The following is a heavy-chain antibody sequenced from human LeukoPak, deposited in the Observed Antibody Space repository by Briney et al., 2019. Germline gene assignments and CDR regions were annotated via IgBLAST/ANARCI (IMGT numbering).Heavy chain of an antibody. V-gene: IGHV1-18*01. Sequence: ASVKVSCKASGYTFTSYGISWVRQAPGQGLEWMGWISAYNGNTNYAQKLQGRVTMTTDTSTSTAYMELRSLRSDDTAVYYCARGDDFWSGQYTNWFDPWGQGTLVTVSS. CDR3: ARGDDFWSGQYTNWFDP. CDR2: ISAYNGNT. CDR1: GYTFTSYG. D-gene: IGHD3-3*01. J-gene: IGHJ5*02.